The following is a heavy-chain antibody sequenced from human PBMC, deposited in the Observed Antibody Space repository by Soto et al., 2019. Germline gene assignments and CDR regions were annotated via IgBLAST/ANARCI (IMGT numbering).Heavy chain of an antibody. CDR1: GFTFSSYG. CDR3: ARDQDDSTLRGGFDP. V-gene: IGHV3-33*01. Sequence: QVQLVESGGGVVQPGRSLRLSCAASGFTFSSYGMHWVRQAPGKGLEWVAVIWYDGSNKYYADSVKGRFTISRDNSKNTLYLQMNSLRAEDTAVYYCARDQDDSTLRGGFDPWGQGTLVTVSS. D-gene: IGHD2-2*01. CDR2: IWYDGSNK. J-gene: IGHJ5*02.